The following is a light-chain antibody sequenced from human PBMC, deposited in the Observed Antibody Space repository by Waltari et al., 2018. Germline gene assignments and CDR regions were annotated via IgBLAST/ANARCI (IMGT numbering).Light chain of an antibody. J-gene: IGKJ1*01. CDR1: QSVSRY. V-gene: IGKV3-20*01. CDR3: QKYGTLPAT. Sequence: EIVLMQSPGTLSLSPGERATLSCRASQSVSRYLAWYQQKPGQAPRLLIYEASRRATGIPDRFSGSGSGTDFTLTISRLEPEDFAVYYCQKYGTLPATFGQGTKVEIK. CDR2: EAS.